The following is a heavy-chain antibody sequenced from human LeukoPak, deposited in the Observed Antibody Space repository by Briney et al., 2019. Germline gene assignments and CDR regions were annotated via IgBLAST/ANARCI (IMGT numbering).Heavy chain of an antibody. D-gene: IGHD3-3*01. CDR3: AAGLPSYYDFWSGYGTSY. J-gene: IGHJ4*02. CDR1: GGTFSSYA. Sequence: SVKVSCKASGGTFSSYAISWVRQAPGQGLEWMGGIIPIFGTANYAQKFQGRVTITADESTSTAYMELSSLRSEDTAVYYCAAGLPSYYDFWSGYGTSYWGQGTLVTVSS. V-gene: IGHV1-69*13. CDR2: IIPIFGTA.